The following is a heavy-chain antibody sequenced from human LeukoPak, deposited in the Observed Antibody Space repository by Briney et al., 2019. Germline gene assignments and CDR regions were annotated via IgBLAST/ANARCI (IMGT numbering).Heavy chain of an antibody. Sequence: GGSLRLSCATSGFTFSSYGMHWVRQAPGKGLEWVAFIRYDGSNKYYADSVKGRFTISRDNSKNTLYLQMNSLRAEDTAVYYCAKDGHYDSSGYYDYWGQGTLVTVSS. CDR3: AKDGHYDSSGYYDY. V-gene: IGHV3-30*02. J-gene: IGHJ4*02. D-gene: IGHD3-22*01. CDR2: IRYDGSNK. CDR1: GFTFSSYG.